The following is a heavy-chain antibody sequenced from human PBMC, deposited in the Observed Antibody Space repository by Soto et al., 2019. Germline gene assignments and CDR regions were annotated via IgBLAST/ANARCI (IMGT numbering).Heavy chain of an antibody. Sequence: EVQLLESGGGLVQPGGSLRLSCAASGFTFTNYAMSWVRQAPGKGLEWVSTVSGGGDGTYYADSVKGRFSTSRDNSRKTVYLPMNSLRAEDTAVYYFAKKGLVSLATYCNYGDCHYAFDLWGQGTIVTVSS. CDR3: AKKGLVSLATYCNYGDCHYAFDL. CDR2: VSGGGDGT. CDR1: GFTFTNYA. V-gene: IGHV3-23*01. D-gene: IGHD2-21*02. J-gene: IGHJ3*01.